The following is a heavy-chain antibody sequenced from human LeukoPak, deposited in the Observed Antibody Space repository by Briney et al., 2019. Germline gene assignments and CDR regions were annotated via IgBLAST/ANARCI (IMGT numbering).Heavy chain of an antibody. Sequence: GGSLRLSCAASGFTFSSSAMSWVRQAPGKGLEWVSVISSSGGSTYYADSVKGRFTISRDNSKNTLYLQMNSLRAEDTAVYYCAKGSRSIAVDNLCDYWGQGTLVTVSS. CDR2: ISSSGGST. J-gene: IGHJ4*02. D-gene: IGHD6-6*01. CDR3: AKGSRSIAVDNLCDY. V-gene: IGHV3-23*01. CDR1: GFTFSSSA.